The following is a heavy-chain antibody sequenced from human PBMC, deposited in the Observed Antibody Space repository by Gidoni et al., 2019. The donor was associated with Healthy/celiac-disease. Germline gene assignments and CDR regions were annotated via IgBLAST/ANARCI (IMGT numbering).Heavy chain of an antibody. CDR1: GGSISSGGYS. CDR3: ARASIVVVPAARGAFDI. J-gene: IGHJ3*02. Sequence: QLQLQESGSGLVKPSQTLSLTCAVSGGSISSGGYSWSWIRQPPGKGLAWIGYIYHSGSTYYNPSLKSRVTISVDRSKNQFSLKLSSVTAADTAVYYCARASIVVVPAARGAFDIWGQGTMVTVSS. V-gene: IGHV4-30-2*01. D-gene: IGHD2-2*01. CDR2: IYHSGST.